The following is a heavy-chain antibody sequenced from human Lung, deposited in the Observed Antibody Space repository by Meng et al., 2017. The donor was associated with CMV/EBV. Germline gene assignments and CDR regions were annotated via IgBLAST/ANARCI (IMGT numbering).Heavy chain of an antibody. CDR3: ARQYSSSYYSDY. D-gene: IGHD6-6*01. CDR2: IRHSGNIT. CDR1: GGSLSGYY. J-gene: IGHJ4*02. Sequence: GSLRLXCGIYGGSLSGYYWSWIRQTPGKGLEWIGEIRHSGNITNYNPSLKSRVTISIDTSKKQFSLKLSAVTAAYTAVYYCARQYSSSYYSDYWGQGTLVTVSS. V-gene: IGHV4-34*01.